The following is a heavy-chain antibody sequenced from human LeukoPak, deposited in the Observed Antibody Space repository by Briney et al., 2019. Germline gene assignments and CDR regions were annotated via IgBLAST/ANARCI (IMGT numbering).Heavy chain of an antibody. J-gene: IGHJ6*02. Sequence: SETLSLTCAVYGGSFSGYYWSWIRQPPGKGLEWIGKINHSGSTNYNPSLKSRVTISVDTSKNQFSLKLSSVTAADTAVYYCARARGSGWYYYYGMDVWGQGTTVTVSS. CDR2: INHSGST. D-gene: IGHD6-19*01. CDR1: GGSFSGYY. CDR3: ARARGSGWYYYYGMDV. V-gene: IGHV4-34*01.